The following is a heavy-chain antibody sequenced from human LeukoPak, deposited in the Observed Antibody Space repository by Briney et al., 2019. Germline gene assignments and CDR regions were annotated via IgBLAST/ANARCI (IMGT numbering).Heavy chain of an antibody. CDR1: GFTFRDYY. Sequence: PVGSLRLSCAASGFTFRDYYMHSVRQAPGKGLEWVGFIRSKAYGGTTEYAASVKGRFTISRDDSNSIAYLQMTNMKTEDTAVYYSTTAEVGLRLREPDQEYSQHWGQATLVTV. D-gene: IGHD3-16*01. CDR2: IRSKAYGGTT. V-gene: IGHV3-49*04. CDR3: TTAEVGLRLREPDQEYSQH. J-gene: IGHJ1*01.